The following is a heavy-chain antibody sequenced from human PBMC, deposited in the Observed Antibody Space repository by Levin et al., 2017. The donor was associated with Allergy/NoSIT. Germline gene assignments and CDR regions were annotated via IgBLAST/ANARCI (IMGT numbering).Heavy chain of an antibody. D-gene: IGHD3-9*01. V-gene: IGHV1-2*02. J-gene: IGHJ4*02. CDR3: ATPLRYFDWVFDY. Sequence: GESLKISCQASGYTFTGYYMHWVRQAPGQGLEWMGWINPNSGGANYAQKFQGRVTMTRDTSISTAYMELSRLRSDDTAVYYCATPLRYFDWVFDYWGQGTLVTVSS. CDR1: GYTFTGYY. CDR2: INPNSGGA.